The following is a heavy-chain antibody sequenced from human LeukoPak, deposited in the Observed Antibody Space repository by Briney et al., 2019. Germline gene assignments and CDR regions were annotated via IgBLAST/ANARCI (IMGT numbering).Heavy chain of an antibody. Sequence: GGPLRLSCAASGFTFRNAWMSWLRQATGKGVEWVGRIRSKTDGGIAKYTATVKGRIIMSRDDSENTLYLQVNSLRTEDTALYYCTTELAGYCSSTSCSLNTWFDPWGQGTLVTVSS. CDR3: TTELAGYCSSTSCSLNTWFDP. CDR1: GFTFRNAW. D-gene: IGHD2-2*03. V-gene: IGHV3-15*05. J-gene: IGHJ5*02. CDR2: IRSKTDGGIA.